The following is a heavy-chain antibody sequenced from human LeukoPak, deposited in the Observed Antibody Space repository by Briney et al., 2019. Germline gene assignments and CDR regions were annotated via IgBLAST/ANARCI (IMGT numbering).Heavy chain of an antibody. V-gene: IGHV3-74*01. D-gene: IGHD4-17*01. CDR3: ARGYGDFAFDI. J-gene: IGHJ3*02. Sequence: GGSLRLSCAASGFTFSSYWMHWVRQAPGKGLVWVSRINSDGSSTNYADSVKGRFTISRDNAKNTLYLQMNSLRAEDTAVFYCARGYGDFAFDIWGQGTMVTVSS. CDR2: INSDGSST. CDR1: GFTFSSYW.